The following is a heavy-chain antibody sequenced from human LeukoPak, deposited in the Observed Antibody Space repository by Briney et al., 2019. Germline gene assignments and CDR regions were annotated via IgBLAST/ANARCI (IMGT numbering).Heavy chain of an antibody. CDR3: ARGLIAVAGTAFF. V-gene: IGHV1-2*02. CDR2: INPNSGGT. Sequence: ASVKVSCKASGYTFTGYYMHWVRQAPGQGLEWMGWINPNSGGTNYAQKFQGRVTMTRDTSISTAYMELSRLRSDDTAVYYCARGLIAVAGTAFFWGQGTLVTVSS. D-gene: IGHD6-19*01. CDR1: GYTFTGYY. J-gene: IGHJ4*02.